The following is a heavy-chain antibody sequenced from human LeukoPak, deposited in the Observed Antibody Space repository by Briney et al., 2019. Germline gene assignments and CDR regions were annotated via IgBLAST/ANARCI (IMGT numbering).Heavy chain of an antibody. V-gene: IGHV3-23*01. J-gene: IGHJ6*03. Sequence: GGSLRLSCAASGFTFRGYAMAWVRQAPGRGLEWVSTITDSGDVTYYTDSVKGRFTISRDNSKNTLYLQMHSLSAEDTALYFCAKGQTGAPSFYYFFYLDGWGKGSTVIVSS. D-gene: IGHD2-8*02. CDR3: AKGQTGAPSFYYFFYLDG. CDR1: GFTFRGYA. CDR2: ITDSGDVT.